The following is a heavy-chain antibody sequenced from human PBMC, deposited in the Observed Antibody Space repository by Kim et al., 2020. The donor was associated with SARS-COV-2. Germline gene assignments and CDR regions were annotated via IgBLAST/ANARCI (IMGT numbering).Heavy chain of an antibody. CDR3: VQGHY. V-gene: IGHV1-18*01. Sequence: ISAYNGNTNYAQKLQGRVTMTTDTSTSTAYMELRSLRSDDTAVYYCVQGHYWGQGTLVTVSS. CDR2: ISAYNGNT. J-gene: IGHJ4*02.